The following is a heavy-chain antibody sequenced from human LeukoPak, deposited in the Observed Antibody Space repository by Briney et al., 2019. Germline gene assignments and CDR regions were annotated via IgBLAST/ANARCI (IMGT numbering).Heavy chain of an antibody. V-gene: IGHV4-59*01. J-gene: IGHJ4*02. CDR3: ARSVGSERDFDY. D-gene: IGHD1-26*01. Sequence: PSETLSLTCTVSGGSITNYYGGWIRQTQGKGLELIGYIYYSGTTNYNPYLKSQVSISVATSKKQFSLRLTSVTAADTAVYYCARSVGSERDFDYWGQGTLVTVSS. CDR1: GGSITNYY. CDR2: IYYSGTT.